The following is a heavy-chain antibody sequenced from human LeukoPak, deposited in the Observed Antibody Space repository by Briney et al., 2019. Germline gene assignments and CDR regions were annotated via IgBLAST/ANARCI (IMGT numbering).Heavy chain of an antibody. CDR2: IYTSGST. CDR1: GGSISSYY. D-gene: IGHD1-26*01. CDR3: AGTRVGARAGAFDI. J-gene: IGHJ3*02. V-gene: IGHV4-4*09. Sequence: PSETLSLTCTVSGGSISSYYWSWIRQPPGKGLEWIGYIYTSGSTNYNPSLKSRVTISVDTSKNQFSLKLSSVTAADTAVYYCAGTRVGARAGAFDIWGQGTMVTVSS.